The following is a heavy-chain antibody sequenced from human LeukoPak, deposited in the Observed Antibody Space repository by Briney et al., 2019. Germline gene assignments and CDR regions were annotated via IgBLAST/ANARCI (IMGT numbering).Heavy chain of an antibody. J-gene: IGHJ4*02. D-gene: IGHD2-2*02. CDR3: ARVRGSGTSCYTY. CDR2: ISGSGGST. CDR1: GFTFSSYA. V-gene: IGHV3-23*01. Sequence: PGGSLRLSCAASGFTFSSYAMSWVRQAPGKGLEWVSAISGSGGSTYYADSVKGRFTISRDNAKNSLYLQVNSLRAEDTAVYYCARVRGSGTSCYTYWGQGTLVTVSS.